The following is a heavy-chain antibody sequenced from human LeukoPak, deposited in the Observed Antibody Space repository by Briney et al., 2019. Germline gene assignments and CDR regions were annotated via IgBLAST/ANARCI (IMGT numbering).Heavy chain of an antibody. V-gene: IGHV3-30*02. D-gene: IGHD6-13*01. CDR2: IRYDGSNK. Sequence: GGSLRLSCAASGFTFSSYGVHWVRQAPGKGLEWVAFIRYDGSNKYYADSVKGRFTISRDNSKNTLYLQMNSLRAEDTAVYYCAKGYPGIAAAGRGYYFGYWGQGTLVTVSS. J-gene: IGHJ4*02. CDR1: GFTFSSYG. CDR3: AKGYPGIAAAGRGYYFGY.